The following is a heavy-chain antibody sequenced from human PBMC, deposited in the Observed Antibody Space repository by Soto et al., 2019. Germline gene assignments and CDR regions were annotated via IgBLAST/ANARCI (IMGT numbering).Heavy chain of an antibody. V-gene: IGHV1-69*01. J-gene: IGHJ3*02. CDR3: ASSHGYCSGRSCSRSNDAFDI. D-gene: IGHD2-15*01. Sequence: QVQLVQSGAEVQKPGSSVKVSCKASGGTFSSYAISWVRQAPGQGLEWMGGIIPIFGTANYAQKFQGRVTITADESTSTAYMELSSLRSEDTAVYYCASSHGYCSGRSCSRSNDAFDIWGQGTMVTVSS. CDR2: IIPIFGTA. CDR1: GGTFSSYA.